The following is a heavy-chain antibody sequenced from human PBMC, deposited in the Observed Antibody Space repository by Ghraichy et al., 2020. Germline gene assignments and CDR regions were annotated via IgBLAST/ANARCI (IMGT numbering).Heavy chain of an antibody. CDR2: IFSSGRT. CDR1: GGSISNSY. Sequence: SETLSFTCTVSGGSISNSYWIWIRQPPGQGLEWIGYIFSSGRTNYNPSLNSRVTISVDTSKNQFSLKLSSVTAADTAVYYCARASNFPRFDCWGQGTLVTVSS. V-gene: IGHV4-59*01. J-gene: IGHJ4*02. D-gene: IGHD2/OR15-2a*01. CDR3: ARASNFPRFDC.